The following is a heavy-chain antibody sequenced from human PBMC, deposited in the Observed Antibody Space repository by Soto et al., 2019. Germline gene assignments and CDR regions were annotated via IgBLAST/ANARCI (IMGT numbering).Heavy chain of an antibody. CDR3: ARVESPGLRYFDRSLNAFDY. J-gene: IGHJ4*02. Sequence: QVQLVESGGGLVKPGGSLRLSCAASGFTFSDYYMSWIRQAPGKGLEWVSYISSSSSYTNYADSVKGRFTISRDNAKNSLYLQMNSLRAEDTAVYYCARVESPGLRYFDRSLNAFDYWGQGTLVTVSS. CDR1: GFTFSDYY. V-gene: IGHV3-11*06. CDR2: ISSSSSYT. D-gene: IGHD3-9*01.